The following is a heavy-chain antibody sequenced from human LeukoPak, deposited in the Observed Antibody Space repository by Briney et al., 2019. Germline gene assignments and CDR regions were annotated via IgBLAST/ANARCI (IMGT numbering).Heavy chain of an antibody. J-gene: IGHJ4*02. CDR3: ARDTAMDSSYFDY. CDR2: IWYDGSNK. D-gene: IGHD5-18*01. Sequence: GGSLRLSCAASGFTFSSYGMHWVRQAPGKGLEWVAVIWYDGSNKYYADSVKGRFTISRDNSKNTLYLQMNSLRAEDTAVYYCARDTAMDSSYFDYWGQGTLVTVSS. CDR1: GFTFSSYG. V-gene: IGHV3-33*01.